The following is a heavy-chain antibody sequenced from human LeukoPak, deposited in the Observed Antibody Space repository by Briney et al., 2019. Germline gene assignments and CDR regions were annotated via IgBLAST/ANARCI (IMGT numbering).Heavy chain of an antibody. D-gene: IGHD2-2*01. CDR2: ISSSSSTI. CDR3: ARDRGRGDIVVVPAAMPFDY. V-gene: IGHV3-48*04. CDR1: GFTFSSYS. J-gene: IGHJ4*02. Sequence: PGGSLRLSCAASGFTFSSYSMNWVRQAPGKGLEWVSYISSSSSTIYYADSVKGRFTISRDNAKNSLYLQMNSLRAEDTAVYYCARDRGRGDIVVVPAAMPFDYWGQGTLVTVSS.